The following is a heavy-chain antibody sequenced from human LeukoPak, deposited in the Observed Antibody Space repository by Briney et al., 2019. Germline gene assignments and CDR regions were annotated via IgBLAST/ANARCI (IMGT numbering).Heavy chain of an antibody. V-gene: IGHV3-30*02. D-gene: IGHD2-15*01. CDR1: GLTFSNHG. J-gene: IGHJ3*02. CDR2: IRNDGSDK. Sequence: GSLRLSCATAGLTFSNHGMHWVRQAPGKGLEWVTFIRNDGSDKYYADSVKGRFTISRDNSKNTLYLQMNTLRAEDTAVYYCAKDKGVVAFDIWGQGTMVTVSS. CDR3: AKDKGVVAFDI.